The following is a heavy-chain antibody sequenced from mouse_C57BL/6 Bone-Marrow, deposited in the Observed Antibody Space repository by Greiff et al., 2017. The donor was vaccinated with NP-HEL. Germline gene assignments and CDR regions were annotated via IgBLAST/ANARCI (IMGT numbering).Heavy chain of an antibody. CDR1: GYTFTSYG. J-gene: IGHJ2*01. CDR3: ARENEDY. Sequence: VQLQESGAELARPGASVKLSCKASGYTFTSYGISWVKQRTGQGLEWIGEIYPRSGNTYYNEKFKGKATLTADKSSSTAYMELRSLTSEDSAVYFCARENEDYWGQGTTLTVSS. CDR2: IYPRSGNT. V-gene: IGHV1-81*01.